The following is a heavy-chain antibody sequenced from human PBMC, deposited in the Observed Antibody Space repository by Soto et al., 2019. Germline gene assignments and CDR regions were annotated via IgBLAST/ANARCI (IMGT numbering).Heavy chain of an antibody. CDR1: GFTFSSYG. J-gene: IGHJ4*02. V-gene: IGHV3-33*01. CDR3: ARDRYYVKSEPFDY. D-gene: IGHD3-10*02. CDR2: IWYDGSNK. Sequence: PGGSLRLSCAASGFTFSSYGMHWVRQAPGKGPEWVAVIWYDGSNKYYADSVKGRFTISRDNSKNTLYLQMNSLRAEDTAVYYCARDRYYVKSEPFDYWGQGTLVTVSS.